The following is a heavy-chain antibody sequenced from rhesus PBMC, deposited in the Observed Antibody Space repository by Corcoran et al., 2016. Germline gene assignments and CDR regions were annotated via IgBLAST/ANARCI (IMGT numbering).Heavy chain of an antibody. CDR3: ARQGVAVGFDY. V-gene: IGHV4-99*01. D-gene: IGHD6-13*01. Sequence: QVQLQESGPGLVKPAETLTLTCAVSGFSISSGYSWGWIRQPPGKGLEYIAYISGNRGCTYYHPSLQGRVTISKYTSKNQFSLKLTSVTAADTAVYFCARQGVAVGFDYWGQGVLVTVSS. J-gene: IGHJ4*01. CDR1: GFSISSGYS. CDR2: ISGNRGCT.